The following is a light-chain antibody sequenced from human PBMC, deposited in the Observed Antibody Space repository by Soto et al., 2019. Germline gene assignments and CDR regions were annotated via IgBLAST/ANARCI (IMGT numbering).Light chain of an antibody. CDR1: SSNIGARYD. V-gene: IGLV1-40*01. CDR3: QSYDSSLNAVV. Sequence: QSVLTQPPSVSGAPGQRVTISCTGSSSNIGARYDVHWYQQLPGTAPKLLIYGNSNRPSGVPDRFSGSKSSTSASLAITGLQAEDEADYYCQSYDSSLNAVVFGGGTKVTVL. J-gene: IGLJ2*01. CDR2: GNS.